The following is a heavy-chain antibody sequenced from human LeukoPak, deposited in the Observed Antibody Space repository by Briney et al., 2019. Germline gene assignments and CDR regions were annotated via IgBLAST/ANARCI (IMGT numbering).Heavy chain of an antibody. CDR1: GFTFSSYG. CDR3: AREQLVSPYFDY. CDR2: IWYDGRNK. Sequence: PGRSLRLSCAASGFTFSSYGMHCVRQAPGKGLECVSVIWYDGRNKYYADSVKGRFTISRDNSKNTLYMQMNRLRAEDTAVYYCAREQLVSPYFDYWGQGTLVTVSS. J-gene: IGHJ4*02. V-gene: IGHV3-33*01. D-gene: IGHD6-13*01.